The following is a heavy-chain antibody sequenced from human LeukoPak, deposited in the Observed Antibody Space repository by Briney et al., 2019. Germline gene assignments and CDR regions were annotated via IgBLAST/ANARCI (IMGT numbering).Heavy chain of an antibody. Sequence: PSETLSLTCTVSGGSISSGSYYWSWIRQPAGKGLEWIGRIYTSGSTNYNPSLKSRVTISVDTSKNQLSLKLSSVTAADTAVYYCATFTGATRHNYYYYYMDVWGKGTTVTVSS. D-gene: IGHD1-26*01. V-gene: IGHV4-61*02. CDR2: IYTSGST. CDR1: GGSISSGSYY. J-gene: IGHJ6*03. CDR3: ATFTGATRHNYYYYYMDV.